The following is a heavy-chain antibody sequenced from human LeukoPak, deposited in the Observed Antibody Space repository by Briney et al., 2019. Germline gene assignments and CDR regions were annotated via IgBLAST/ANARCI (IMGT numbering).Heavy chain of an antibody. V-gene: IGHV3-21*04. CDR1: GFTFSSYS. CDR3: AREVPYYYDSSGYYSFDHYYYYGMDV. J-gene: IGHJ6*02. CDR2: ISSSSSYI. Sequence: GGSLRLSCAASGFTFSSYSMNWVRQAPGKGLEWVSSISSSSSYIYYADSVKGRFTISRDNAKNSLYLQMNSLRSDDTAVYYCAREVPYYYDSSGYYSFDHYYYYGMDVWGQGTTVTVSS. D-gene: IGHD3-22*01.